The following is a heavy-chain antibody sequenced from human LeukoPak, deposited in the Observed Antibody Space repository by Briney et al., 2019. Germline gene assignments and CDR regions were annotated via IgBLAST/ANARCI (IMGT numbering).Heavy chain of an antibody. V-gene: IGHV1-69*04. CDR2: IIPILGIA. J-gene: IGHJ4*02. D-gene: IGHD3-3*01. CDR1: GGTFSSYT. CDR3: ARDIQTYYDFWSGYCFDY. Sequence: APVKVSCKASGGTFSSYTISWVRQAPGQGLEWMGRIIPILGIANYAQKFQGRVTITADKSTSTAYMELSSLRSEDTAVYYCARDIQTYYDFWSGYCFDYWGQGTLVTVSS.